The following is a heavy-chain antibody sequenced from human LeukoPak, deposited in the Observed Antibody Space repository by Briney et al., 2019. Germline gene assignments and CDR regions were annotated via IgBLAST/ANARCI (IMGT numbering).Heavy chain of an antibody. CDR3: ARGPYYYDSSGYYYYYYHMEV. CDR1: GGSFSGYY. CDR2: INHSGST. V-gene: IGHV4-34*01. D-gene: IGHD3-22*01. J-gene: IGHJ6*03. Sequence: SETLSLTCAVYGGSFSGYYWSWIRQPPGKGLEWIGEINHSGSTNYNPSLKSRVTISVDTSKNQFSLKLSSVTAADTAVYYCARGPYYYDSSGYYYYYYHMEVWGTGSTVTVSS.